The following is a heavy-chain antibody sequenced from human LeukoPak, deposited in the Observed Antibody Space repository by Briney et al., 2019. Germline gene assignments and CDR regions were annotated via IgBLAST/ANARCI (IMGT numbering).Heavy chain of an antibody. CDR2: MSFDGRNK. CDR3: AKGVAGATRTAPDY. CDR1: GFXLSRYA. Sequence: GGSLRLSCGASGFXLSRYALHWVRQAPGKGLEWVAVMSFDGRNKFYSDSVKGRFTISRDNSKNTLFLQMNSLRGEDTAVYFCAKGVAGATRTAPDYWGQGTLVTVSS. J-gene: IGHJ4*02. V-gene: IGHV3-30*18. D-gene: IGHD1-26*01.